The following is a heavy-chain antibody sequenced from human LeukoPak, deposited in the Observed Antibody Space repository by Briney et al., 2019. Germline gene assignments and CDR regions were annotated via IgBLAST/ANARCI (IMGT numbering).Heavy chain of an antibody. D-gene: IGHD2-2*01. Sequence: ASVKVSCKASGYTSTGYYMHWVRQAPGQGLEWMGWINPNSGGTNYAQKFQGRVTMTRDTSISTAYMELSRLRSDDTAVYYCARGYCSSTSCYDWADYWGQGTLVTVSS. V-gene: IGHV1-2*02. CDR2: INPNSGGT. CDR1: GYTSTGYY. J-gene: IGHJ4*02. CDR3: ARGYCSSTSCYDWADY.